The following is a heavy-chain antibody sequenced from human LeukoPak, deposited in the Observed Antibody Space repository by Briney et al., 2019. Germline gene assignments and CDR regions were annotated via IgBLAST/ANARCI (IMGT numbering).Heavy chain of an antibody. CDR1: GYAFTGYY. J-gene: IGHJ5*02. Sequence: ASVKVSCKASGYAFTGYYMHWVRQAPGQGLEWMGWINPSGGSTSYAQKFQGRVTMTRDTSTSTVYMELRSLRSDDTAVYYCARVLRAWFDPWGQGTLVTVSS. D-gene: IGHD3-10*01. CDR2: INPSGGST. V-gene: IGHV1-46*01. CDR3: ARVLRAWFDP.